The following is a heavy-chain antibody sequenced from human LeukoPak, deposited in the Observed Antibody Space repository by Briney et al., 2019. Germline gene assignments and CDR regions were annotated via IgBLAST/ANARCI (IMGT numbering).Heavy chain of an antibody. V-gene: IGHV4-59*01. CDR2: IYYSGST. D-gene: IGHD6-13*01. CDR1: GGSISSYY. J-gene: IGHJ4*02. CDR3: AGVPPPGSGSPFDY. Sequence: PSETLSLTCTVSGGSISSYYWSWIRQSPGRGLEWIGYIYYSGSTNYNPSLKSRVTISVDTSKNQFSLRLSSVTAADTAVYYCAGVPPPGSGSPFDYWGQGTLVTVSS.